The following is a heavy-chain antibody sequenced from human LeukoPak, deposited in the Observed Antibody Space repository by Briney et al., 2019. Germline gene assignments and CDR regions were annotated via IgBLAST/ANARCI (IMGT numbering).Heavy chain of an antibody. CDR3: ARGYRDSSGWYIYGMDV. CDR1: GFTVSSNY. V-gene: IGHV3-66*01. CDR2: IYSGGST. Sequence: GGSLRLSCAASGFTVSSNYMSWVRQAPGKGLEWVSVIYSGGSTYYADSVKGRFTISRDNSKNTLYLQMNSLRAEGTAVYYCARGYRDSSGWYIYGMDVWGQGTTVTVSS. D-gene: IGHD6-19*01. J-gene: IGHJ6*02.